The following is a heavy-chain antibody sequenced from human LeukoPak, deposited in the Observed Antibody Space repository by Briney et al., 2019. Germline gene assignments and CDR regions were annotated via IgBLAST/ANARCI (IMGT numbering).Heavy chain of an antibody. V-gene: IGHV4-59*01. CDR3: ARVTGYDWESSYDY. Sequence: LETLSLTCTVSGGSMSSYYWTWIRQPPGKGLEWIGYSYYSGSTNYNSSLKSRVTISVDTSKNQFSLKLNSVTTADTAVYYCARVTGYDWESSYDYWGQGTLVTVSS. J-gene: IGHJ4*02. D-gene: IGHD5-12*01. CDR1: GGSMSSYY. CDR2: SYYSGST.